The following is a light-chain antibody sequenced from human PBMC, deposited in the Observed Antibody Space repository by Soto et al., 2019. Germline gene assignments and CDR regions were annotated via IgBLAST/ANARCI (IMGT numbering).Light chain of an antibody. V-gene: IGKV1-5*03. CDR2: EAS. J-gene: IGKJ1*01. CDR1: QSIKSW. CDR3: QQYNTYSWT. Sequence: DIQMTQSPSTLSAPVGDRVTITCRASQSIKSWLAWYQQKPGKAPKLLIYEASSLESGVPSRFGGSGSGTEFTLTISSLQPDDFATYYCQQYNTYSWTFGQGTKVDI.